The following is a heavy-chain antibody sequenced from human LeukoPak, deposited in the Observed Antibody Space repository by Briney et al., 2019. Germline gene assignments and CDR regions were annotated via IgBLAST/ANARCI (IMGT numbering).Heavy chain of an antibody. V-gene: IGHV4-59*08. CDR3: VGDSSGYHHFDY. CDR2: IYYSGST. Sequence: SETLSLTCTVSGGSISSYYWSWIQQPPGKGLEWIGYIYYSGSTNYNPSLKSRVTISVDTSKNQFSLKLSSVTAADTAVYYCVGDSSGYHHFDYWGQGTLVTVSS. D-gene: IGHD3-22*01. CDR1: GGSISSYY. J-gene: IGHJ4*02.